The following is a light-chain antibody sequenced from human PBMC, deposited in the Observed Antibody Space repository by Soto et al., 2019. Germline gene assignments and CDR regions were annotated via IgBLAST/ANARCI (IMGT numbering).Light chain of an antibody. CDR1: ETVTSHY. J-gene: IGKJ3*01. CDR3: QQGGNSPLFT. V-gene: IGKV3-20*01. Sequence: VGLTQSPDILSLSPGERATLSCRASETVTSHYLAWYQQKPGQAPRLLIYGASNRATGIPGRFSGSGSGTDFTLIISRLEPEDFAISDCQQGGNSPLFTFGPGTKVDLK. CDR2: GAS.